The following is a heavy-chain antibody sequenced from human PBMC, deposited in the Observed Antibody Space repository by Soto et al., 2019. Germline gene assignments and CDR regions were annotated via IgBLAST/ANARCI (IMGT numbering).Heavy chain of an antibody. J-gene: IGHJ6*03. V-gene: IGHV3-48*01. CDR1: GFTFSSYS. CDR3: ARLHHVWLLHHYYYMDV. Sequence: GGSLRLSCAASGFTFSSYSMNWVRQAPGKGLEWVSYISSSSSTIYYADSVKGRFTISRDNAKNSLYLQMNSLRAEDTAVYYCARLHHVWLLHHYYYMDVWGKGTTVTVSS. CDR2: ISSSSSTI. D-gene: IGHD2-2*02.